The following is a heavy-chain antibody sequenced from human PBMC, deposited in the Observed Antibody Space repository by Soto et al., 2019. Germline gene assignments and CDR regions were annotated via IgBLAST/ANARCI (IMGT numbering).Heavy chain of an antibody. CDR2: ISSNGGST. J-gene: IGHJ4*02. V-gene: IGHV3-64*02. CDR1: GFSFSTYA. Sequence: PGGSLRLSCAASGFSFSTYAMHWVRQAPGKGLEYVSAISSNGGSTYYADSVKGRFTISRDNSKNTLYLQMGSLRAEDMAVYYCARSPRRGPLDYWGQGTLVTVSS. CDR3: ARSPRRGPLDY. D-gene: IGHD1-26*01.